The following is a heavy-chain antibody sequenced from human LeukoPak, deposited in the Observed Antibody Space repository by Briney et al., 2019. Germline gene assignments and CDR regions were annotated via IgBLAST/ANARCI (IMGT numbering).Heavy chain of an antibody. J-gene: IGHJ4*02. CDR1: GGSISSSPYY. Sequence: PSETLSLTCTVSGGSISSSPYYWSWIRQPAGKGLEWIGRIYTSGTTHYNPSLKSRVTMSVDTSKNQFSLNLSSVTAADTAVYYCARFSSIAAAFDYWGLGTLVTVSS. V-gene: IGHV4-61*02. CDR3: ARFSSIAAAFDY. CDR2: IYTSGTT. D-gene: IGHD6-13*01.